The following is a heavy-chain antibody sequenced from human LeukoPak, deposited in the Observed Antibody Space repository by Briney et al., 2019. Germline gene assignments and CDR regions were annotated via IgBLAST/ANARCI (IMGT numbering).Heavy chain of an antibody. Sequence: GGSLRLSCAAFGFTFSSYAMHWVRQAPGKGLEWVAVISYDGSNKYYADSVKGRFTISRDNSKNTLYLQMNSLRAEDTAVYYCARGDVDYYDSSGYLALIDYWGQGTLVTVSS. CDR2: ISYDGSNK. CDR3: ARGDVDYYDSSGYLALIDY. D-gene: IGHD3-22*01. V-gene: IGHV3-30-3*01. J-gene: IGHJ4*02. CDR1: GFTFSSYA.